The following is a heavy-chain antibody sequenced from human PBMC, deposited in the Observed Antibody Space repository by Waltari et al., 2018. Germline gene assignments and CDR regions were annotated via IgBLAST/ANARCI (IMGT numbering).Heavy chain of an antibody. CDR2: VIPTFNQP. D-gene: IGHD3-16*01. CDR3: ARGGSYDALDI. Sequence: QVQLVQSGAEVKTPGSSVKVSCEASGGTFGSFAITWVRQAPGQRLEWVGAVIPTFNQPRYGQKFQDRVTIIADESRITAHLRLDSLTSEDTAVYYCARGGSYDALDIWGQGTMVIVTS. J-gene: IGHJ3*02. CDR1: GGTFGSFA. V-gene: IGHV1-69*12.